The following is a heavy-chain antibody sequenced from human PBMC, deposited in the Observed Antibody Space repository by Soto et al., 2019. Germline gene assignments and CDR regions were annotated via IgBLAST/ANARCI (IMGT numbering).Heavy chain of an antibody. CDR3: ARGIEGRFYYYYGMDV. J-gene: IGHJ6*02. V-gene: IGHV1-3*01. Sequence: GASVKVSCTASGYTFTSYAMHWVRQAPGQRLEWMGWINAGNGNTKYSQKFQGRVTITRDTSASTAYMELSSLRSEDTAVYYCARGIEGRFYYYYGMDVWGQGTTVTVSS. CDR1: GYTFTSYA. CDR2: INAGNGNT. D-gene: IGHD2-15*01.